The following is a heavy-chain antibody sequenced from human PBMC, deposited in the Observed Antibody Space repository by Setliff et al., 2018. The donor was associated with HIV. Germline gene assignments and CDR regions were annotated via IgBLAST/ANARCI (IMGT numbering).Heavy chain of an antibody. D-gene: IGHD1-26*01. CDR3: AANIMGLTPDDY. J-gene: IGHJ4*02. CDR2: INEDGNKK. V-gene: IGHV3-7*01. Sequence: GGSLRLSCAASRFSFSTSWMTWVRQAPGKGLEWVANINEDGNKKYHAGSVWGRFTISRDNAKNSLYLQLNSLRAEDTAVYYCAANIMGLTPDDYWGQGTLVTVSS. CDR1: RFSFSTSW.